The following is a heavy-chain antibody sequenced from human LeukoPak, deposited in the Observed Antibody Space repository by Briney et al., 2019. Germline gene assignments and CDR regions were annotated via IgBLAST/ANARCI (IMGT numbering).Heavy chain of an antibody. CDR2: IYTRCCT. J-gene: IGHJ4*02. Sequence: PSDTLSLICTVSGGSISSHYWIWLRRPAGKGLEWIGRIYTRCCTNYNLSLKRRVTISVDTSKNQYSLKLSTVTAADTAVYYCARGVSRDYGDSWGQGTLVTVSS. CDR3: ARGVSRDYGDS. V-gene: IGHV4-4*07. CDR1: GGSISSHY. D-gene: IGHD3-16*01.